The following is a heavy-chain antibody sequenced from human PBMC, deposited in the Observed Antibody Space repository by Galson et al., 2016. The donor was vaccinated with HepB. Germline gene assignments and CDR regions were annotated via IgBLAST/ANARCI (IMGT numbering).Heavy chain of an antibody. J-gene: IGHJ3*02. CDR3: ARGGLLTGTAFDM. D-gene: IGHD7-27*01. V-gene: IGHV1-18*01. CDR1: GYTFTTHG. CDR2: ISGYNGHR. Sequence: SVKVSCKASGYTFTTHGINWVRQAPGQGLEWMGWISGYNGHRNFAQKFQGRVTMTTETSTSTAYMELRSLRSDDTAVYYCARGGLLTGTAFDMWGQGTLVTVSS.